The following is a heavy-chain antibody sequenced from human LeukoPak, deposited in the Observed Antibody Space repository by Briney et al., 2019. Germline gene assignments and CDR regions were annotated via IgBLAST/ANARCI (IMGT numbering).Heavy chain of an antibody. CDR1: GFTFSNYS. D-gene: IGHD2-15*01. J-gene: IGHJ4*02. CDR2: VCGSGGGT. Sequence: PGGSLRLSCEASGFTFSNYSMSWVRQAPGKGLEWVSGVCGSGGGTYYTDSVKGWFTISKDNSKTTLFLQMNSLRIEDTAVYYCANLRGRGAYACSGASCYSYGGQGTLVTVSP. CDR3: ANLRGRGAYACSGASCYSY. V-gene: IGHV3-23*01.